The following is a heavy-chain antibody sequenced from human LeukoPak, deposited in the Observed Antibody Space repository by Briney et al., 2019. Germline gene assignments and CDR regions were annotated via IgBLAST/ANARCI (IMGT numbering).Heavy chain of an antibody. D-gene: IGHD2-21*02. J-gene: IGHJ4*02. V-gene: IGHV3-48*03. CDR2: ISSSGITI. CDR3: ARTKVVTAIPKPYYFDY. Sequence: GGSLRLSCAASGFTFSSYEMNWVRQAPGKGLEWVSYISSSGITIYYADSVKGRFTISRDNAKNSLYLQMNSLRAEDTAVYYCARTKVVTAIPKPYYFDYWGQGTLVTVSS. CDR1: GFTFSSYE.